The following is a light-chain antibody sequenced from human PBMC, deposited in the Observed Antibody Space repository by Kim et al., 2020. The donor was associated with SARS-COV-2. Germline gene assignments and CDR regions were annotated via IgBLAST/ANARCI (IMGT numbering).Light chain of an antibody. CDR2: DAS. CDR3: QQRRNWPFT. Sequence: LSPGERATPSCRASESVSTSFAWYQQKPGQAPRLLVYDASKRATGIPARFSGSGSGTDFTLTINSLEPEDFAVYYCQQRRNWPFTFGHGTRLEIK. V-gene: IGKV3-11*01. CDR1: ESVSTS. J-gene: IGKJ5*01.